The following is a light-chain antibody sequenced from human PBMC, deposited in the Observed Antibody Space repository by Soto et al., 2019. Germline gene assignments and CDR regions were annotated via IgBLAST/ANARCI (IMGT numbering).Light chain of an antibody. Sequence: SALTQPDSVSGSTGQSITISCSGTRRDLGSYNYVAWYQQFPGKTPKILIYGVSNRPSGVSSRFSGSKSGNTAYLTISGLQAEDEADYYCISYTGSSTSYVFGSGTKLTVL. V-gene: IGLV2-14*01. J-gene: IGLJ1*01. CDR1: RRDLGSYNY. CDR2: GVS. CDR3: ISYTGSSTSYV.